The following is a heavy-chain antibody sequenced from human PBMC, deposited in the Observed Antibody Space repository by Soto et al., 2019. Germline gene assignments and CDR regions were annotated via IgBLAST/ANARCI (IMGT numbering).Heavy chain of an antibody. CDR2: IYYSGST. J-gene: IGHJ5*02. D-gene: IGHD6-13*01. V-gene: IGHV4-39*01. CDR1: GGSISSSSYY. Sequence: QLQLQESGPGLVKPSETLSLTCTVSGGSISSSSYYWGWIRQPPGKGLEWIGSIYYSGSTYYNPSLKSRVTIPVDTSKNQFSLKLSSVTAADTAVYYCARHMAAAGNNWFDPWGQGTLVTVSS. CDR3: ARHMAAAGNNWFDP.